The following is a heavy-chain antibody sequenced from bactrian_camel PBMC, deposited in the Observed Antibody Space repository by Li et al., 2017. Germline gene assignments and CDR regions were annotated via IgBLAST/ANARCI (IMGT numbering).Heavy chain of an antibody. CDR3: VRIDEPVTYCSPGYLRGVFGY. D-gene: IGHD2*01. V-gene: IGHV3S10*01. CDR1: GYHHSAYY. J-gene: IGHJ6*01. Sequence: DVQLVESGGGSVQTGGSLRLSCAASGYHHSAYYMTWFRQAPGKEREGVARIHSDGRTRYADSVKGRFTISKDDAKNTLYLQMNILKPEDTAMYRCVRIDEPVTYCSPGYLRGVFGYWGQGTQVTVS. CDR2: IHSDGRT.